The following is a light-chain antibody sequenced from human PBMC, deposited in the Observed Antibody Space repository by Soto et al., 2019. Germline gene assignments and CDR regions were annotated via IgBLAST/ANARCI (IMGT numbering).Light chain of an antibody. Sequence: IVMTQSPAPLSVSPGERANLSCMASQSVSIFLAWYQQKPGQAPRLLIHDASNRATGIPARFSGSGSGTEFTLTISSLQSEDFAVYYCQQYNNWPRTVGQGTKVDI. CDR1: QSVSIF. CDR3: QQYNNWPRT. CDR2: DAS. V-gene: IGKV3D-15*01. J-gene: IGKJ1*01.